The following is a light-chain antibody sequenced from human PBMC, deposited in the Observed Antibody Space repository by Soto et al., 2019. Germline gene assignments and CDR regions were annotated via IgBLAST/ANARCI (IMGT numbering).Light chain of an antibody. J-gene: IGLJ2*01. CDR1: SSDVGGYNY. V-gene: IGLV2-14*01. Sequence: QSALTQPASVSGSPGQSITISCTGTSSDVGGYNYVSWYQQHPGKAPKLMIYEVSNRPSGVSNRFSGSKSGNTASLTISGLQAEDEADEYCSSYTSSSTLLVFGGGTKVTVL. CDR3: SSYTSSSTLLV. CDR2: EVS.